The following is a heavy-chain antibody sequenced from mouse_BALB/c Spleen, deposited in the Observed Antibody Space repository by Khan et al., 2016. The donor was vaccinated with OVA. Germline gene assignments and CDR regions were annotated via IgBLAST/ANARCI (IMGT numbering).Heavy chain of an antibody. D-gene: IGHD1-1*01. V-gene: IGHV3-2*02. CDR2: IRYSGNT. Sequence: VQLKESGPGLVKPSQSLSLTCTVTGYSITSDYAWNWIRQFPGNKLECMGFIRYSGNTNYNPSLKSRISITRDTTKNQFFLQLNSVTIEDTATYYCARVYGGDFDYWGQGTTLTVSS. CDR1: GYSITSDYA. J-gene: IGHJ2*01. CDR3: ARVYGGDFDY.